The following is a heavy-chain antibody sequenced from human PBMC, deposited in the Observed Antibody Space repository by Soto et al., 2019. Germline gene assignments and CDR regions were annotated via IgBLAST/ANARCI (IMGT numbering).Heavy chain of an antibody. V-gene: IGHV3-48*01. CDR2: ISSSSSTI. Sequence: GGSLRLSCAASGFTFSSYSMNWVRQAPGKGLEWVSYISSSSSTIYYADSVKGRFTISRDNAKNSLYLQMNSLRAEDTAVYYCARDRGSSWPRGLYNWFDPWGQGTLVTVSS. D-gene: IGHD6-13*01. CDR3: ARDRGSSWPRGLYNWFDP. J-gene: IGHJ5*02. CDR1: GFTFSSYS.